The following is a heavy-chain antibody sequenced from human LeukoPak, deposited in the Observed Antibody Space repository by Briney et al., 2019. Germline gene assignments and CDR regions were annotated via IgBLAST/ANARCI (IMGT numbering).Heavy chain of an antibody. CDR2: IIPIFGTA. V-gene: IGHV1-69*13. D-gene: IGHD3-9*01. CDR3: ARGLADRPPDYYGMDV. Sequence: SVKVSCKASGGTFSSYAISWVRQAPGQGLEWMGGIIPIFGTANYAQKFQGRVTITADESTSTAYMELSNLRSEDTAVYYCARGLADRPPDYYGMDVWGQGTTVTVSS. J-gene: IGHJ6*02. CDR1: GGTFSSYA.